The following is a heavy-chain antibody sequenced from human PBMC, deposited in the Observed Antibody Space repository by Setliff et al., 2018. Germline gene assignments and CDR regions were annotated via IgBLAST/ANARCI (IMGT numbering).Heavy chain of an antibody. CDR3: ARAPPKIVVTVAALDY. CDR2: ISTYNGKT. D-gene: IGHD2-15*01. Sequence: ASVKVSCKASGYIFTSYGFSWVRQAPGQGLEWMGWISTYNGKTNYAQKFQGRVTMTTDTSTSTAYMELRSLRSDDTAVYYCARAPPKIVVTVAALDYWGQGALVTVSS. J-gene: IGHJ4*02. V-gene: IGHV1-18*01. CDR1: GYIFTSYG.